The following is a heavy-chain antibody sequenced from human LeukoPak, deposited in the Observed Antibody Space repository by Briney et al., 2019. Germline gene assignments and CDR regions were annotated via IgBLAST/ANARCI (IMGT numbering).Heavy chain of an antibody. J-gene: IGHJ4*02. V-gene: IGHV4-59*01. CDR2: IYYSGST. D-gene: IGHD2-2*01. CDR1: GGSISSYY. Sequence: SETLSLTCTVSGGSISSYYWSWIRQPPGKGLEWIGYIYYSGSTNYNPSLKSRVTISVDTSKNQFSLKLSSVTAADTAVYYRARVSCSSTSCHYYFDYWGQGTLVTVSS. CDR3: ARVSCSSTSCHYYFDY.